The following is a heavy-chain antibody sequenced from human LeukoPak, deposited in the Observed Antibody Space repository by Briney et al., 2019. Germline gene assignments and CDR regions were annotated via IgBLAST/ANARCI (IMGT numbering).Heavy chain of an antibody. CDR2: ISSSSSYI. CDR1: GFTFSSYS. J-gene: IGHJ4*02. CDR3: ARDRIAVAFDY. Sequence: GGSLRLPCAASGFTFSSYSMNWVRQAPGKGLEWVSSISSSSSYIYYADSVKGRFTISRDNAKNSLYLQMNSLRAEDTAVYYCARDRIAVAFDYWGQGTLVTVSS. V-gene: IGHV3-21*01. D-gene: IGHD6-19*01.